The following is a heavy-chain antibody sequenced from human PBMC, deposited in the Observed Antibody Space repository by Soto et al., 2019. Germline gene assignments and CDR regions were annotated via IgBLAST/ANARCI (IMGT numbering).Heavy chain of an antibody. J-gene: IGHJ6*02. D-gene: IGHD2-15*01. CDR3: ARHVVVVVAATPGSDYYYGMDV. CDR1: GFTFSSYE. Sequence: GGSLRLSCAASGFTFSSYEMNWVRQAPGKGLEWVSYISSSGSTIYYADSVKGRFTISRDNAKNSLYLQMNSLRAEDTAVYYCARHVVVVVAATPGSDYYYGMDVWGQGTTLTVAS. CDR2: ISSSGSTI. V-gene: IGHV3-48*03.